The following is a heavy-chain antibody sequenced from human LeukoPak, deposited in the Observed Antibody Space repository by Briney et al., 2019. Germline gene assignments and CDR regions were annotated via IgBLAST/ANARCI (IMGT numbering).Heavy chain of an antibody. J-gene: IGHJ4*02. D-gene: IGHD1-20*01. CDR1: GFTFSDYY. V-gene: IGHV3-11*01. CDR3: ATWTGITPY. CDR2: ISSGDGPT. Sequence: GGSLRLSCAASGFTFSDYYMTWIRQAPGKGLEWTSYISSGDGPTYYADSVKGRFTISRDNAKNSLFLQMNSLRVEDTAVYYCATWTGITPYWGQGTLVTVSS.